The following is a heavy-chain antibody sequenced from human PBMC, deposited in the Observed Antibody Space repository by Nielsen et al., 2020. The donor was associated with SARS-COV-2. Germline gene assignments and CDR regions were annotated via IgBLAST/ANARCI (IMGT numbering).Heavy chain of an antibody. D-gene: IGHD6-13*01. Sequence: GGSLRLSCAASGFTSSDYYMSWIRQAPGKGLEWVSYISSSGSTIYYADSVKGRFTISRDNAKNSLYLQMNSLRAEDTAVYYCARFIAAAGWYYYYGMDVWGQGTTVTVSS. CDR2: ISSSGSTI. CDR3: ARFIAAAGWYYYYGMDV. V-gene: IGHV3-11*01. J-gene: IGHJ6*02. CDR1: GFTSSDYY.